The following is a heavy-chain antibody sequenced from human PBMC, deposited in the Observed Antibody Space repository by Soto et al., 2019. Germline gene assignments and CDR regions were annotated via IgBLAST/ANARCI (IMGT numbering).Heavy chain of an antibody. D-gene: IGHD6-19*01. CDR3: ARGRIIVAGGFDP. CDR1: GYTFTSYD. Sequence: QVQLVQSGAEVKKPGASVKVSCKASGYTFTSYDIIWVRQATGQGLEWMGWMNPSTGNTDSAEKFQGRLTMTRNTSISTVYLELSSLSLEDPAVYYCARGRIIVAGGFDPWGQGTLVTVSS. CDR2: MNPSTGNT. J-gene: IGHJ5*02. V-gene: IGHV1-8*01.